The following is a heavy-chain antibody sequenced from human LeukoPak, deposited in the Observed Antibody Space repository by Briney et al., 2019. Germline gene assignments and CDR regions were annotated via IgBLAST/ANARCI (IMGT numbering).Heavy chain of an antibody. CDR1: GGSFSGYY. Sequence: SETLSLTCAVYGGSFSGYYWSWIRQPPGKGLEWIGEISHSGSTNYNPSLKSRVTISVDTSKNQFSLKLSSVTAADTAVYYCASLGVPAAIGDYWGQGTLVTVSS. D-gene: IGHD2-2*02. CDR2: ISHSGST. J-gene: IGHJ4*02. CDR3: ASLGVPAAIGDY. V-gene: IGHV4-34*01.